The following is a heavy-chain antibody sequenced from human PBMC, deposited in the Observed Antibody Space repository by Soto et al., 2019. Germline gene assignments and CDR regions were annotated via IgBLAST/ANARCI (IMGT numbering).Heavy chain of an antibody. D-gene: IGHD4-4*01. Sequence: SETLSLTCAVYGGSFSGYYWSWIRQPPGKGLEWIGEINHSGSTNYNPSLKSRVTISVDTSKNQFSLKLSSVTAADTAVYYCARGWGPDYSNSFDPWGQGTLVTVSS. CDR2: INHSGST. J-gene: IGHJ5*02. CDR3: ARGWGPDYSNSFDP. V-gene: IGHV4-34*01. CDR1: GGSFSGYY.